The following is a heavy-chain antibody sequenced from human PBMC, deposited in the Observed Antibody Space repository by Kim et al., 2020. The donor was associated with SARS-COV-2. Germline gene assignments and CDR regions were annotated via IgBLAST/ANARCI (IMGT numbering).Heavy chain of an antibody. V-gene: IGHV4-31*03. CDR3: ARETARKSVTNRDGMDV. CDR1: GGSISSGGYY. J-gene: IGHJ6*02. Sequence: SETLSLTCTVSGGSISSGGYYWSWIRQHPGKGLEWIGYIYYSGSTYYNPSLKSRVTISVDTSKNQFSLKLSSVTAADTAVYYCARETARKSVTNRDGMDVWGQGTTVTVSS. D-gene: IGHD2-21*02. CDR2: IYYSGST.